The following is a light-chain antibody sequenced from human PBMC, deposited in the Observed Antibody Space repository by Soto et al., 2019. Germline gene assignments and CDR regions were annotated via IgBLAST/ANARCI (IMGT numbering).Light chain of an antibody. V-gene: IGKV3-15*01. CDR1: ESINNN. J-gene: IGKJ4*01. Sequence: EIVMTQSPATLSASPGDRVTLSCRASESINNNLAWYQQKPGQAPRLLIYDASTRATGIPARFSGSGSGTEFSLTISSLQSEDFAVYYCQQHHNCPLTFGGGIQVEIK. CDR3: QQHHNCPLT. CDR2: DAS.